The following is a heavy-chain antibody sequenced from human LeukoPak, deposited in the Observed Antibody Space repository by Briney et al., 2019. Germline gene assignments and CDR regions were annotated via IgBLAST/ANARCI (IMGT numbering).Heavy chain of an antibody. CDR3: ARDALHPRWFFDL. CDR1: EFTFSSYA. J-gene: IGHJ2*01. V-gene: IGHV3-23*01. D-gene: IGHD4-4*01. Sequence: GGSLRLSCAASEFTFSSYAMSWVRQAPGKGLEWVSGISRSGGSTYYADSVKGRFTISRDNAKNSLYLQMNSLRDEDTAVYYCARDALHPRWFFDLWGRGTLVTISS. CDR2: ISRSGGST.